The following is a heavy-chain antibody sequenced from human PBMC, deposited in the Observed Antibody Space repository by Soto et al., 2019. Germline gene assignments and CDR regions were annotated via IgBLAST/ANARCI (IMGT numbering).Heavy chain of an antibody. CDR1: GVTFSTHA. CDR2: ISSSGSYL. J-gene: IGHJ4*02. Sequence: EVQLVQSGGGRDEPGGSLRLSCAASGVTFSTHAMFWVRQAPGKGLEWVSAISSSGSYLYYADSVKGRITISGDDAPNSVHIQINRPGVAAMSVCYSARDGNTPELWGEGTLVTV. D-gene: IGHD1-1*01. V-gene: IGHV3-21*01. CDR3: ARDGNTPEL.